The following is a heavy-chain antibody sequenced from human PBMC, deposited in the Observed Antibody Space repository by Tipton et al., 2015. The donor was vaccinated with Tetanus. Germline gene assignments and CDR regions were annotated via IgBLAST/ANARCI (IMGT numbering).Heavy chain of an antibody. CDR1: GVSLTDYY. V-gene: IGHV4-34*01. CDR2: INHSGSA. D-gene: IGHD4-23*01. Sequence: TLSLTCTVSGVSLTDYYWTWIRQPPGKGLEWIGEINHSGSAKYIPSLKSRATISVDTSKNQLSLKLTSVTAADTAVYYCATMTPVDWYFDLWGRGTLVTVSS. CDR3: ATMTPVDWYFDL. J-gene: IGHJ2*01.